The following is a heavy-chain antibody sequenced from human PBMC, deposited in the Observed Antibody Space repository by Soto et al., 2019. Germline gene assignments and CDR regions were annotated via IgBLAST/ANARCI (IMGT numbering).Heavy chain of an antibody. Sequence: QVQLVESGGGVVQPGRSLRLSCAASGFTFSSYGMHWVRQAPGKGLEWVAVIWYDGSNKYYADSVKGRFTISRDNSKNXLXXQMNSLRAEDTAVYYCARGPRITIFGFTRAEYFQHWGQGTLVTVSS. CDR1: GFTFSSYG. CDR3: ARGPRITIFGFTRAEYFQH. J-gene: IGHJ1*01. D-gene: IGHD3-9*01. CDR2: IWYDGSNK. V-gene: IGHV3-33*01.